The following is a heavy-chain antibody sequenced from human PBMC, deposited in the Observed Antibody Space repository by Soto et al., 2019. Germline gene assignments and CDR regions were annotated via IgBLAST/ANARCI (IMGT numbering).Heavy chain of an antibody. CDR2: IYYSGCT. J-gene: IGHJ6*02. Sequence: SEALSLTCTVHGGSISSGDYYWSWIRQPPGKGLEWIGYIYYSGCTYYNPSLKSRVTISVDTSKNQFSLKLSSVTAADTAVYYCARDRLEITIFGSSSPYYYGMDVWGQGTTVTVSS. D-gene: IGHD3-3*01. CDR1: GGSISSGDYY. V-gene: IGHV4-30-4*01. CDR3: ARDRLEITIFGSSSPYYYGMDV.